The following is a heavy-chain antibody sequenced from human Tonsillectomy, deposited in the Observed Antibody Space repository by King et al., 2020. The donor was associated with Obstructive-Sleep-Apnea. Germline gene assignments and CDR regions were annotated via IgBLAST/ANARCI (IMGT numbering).Heavy chain of an antibody. Sequence: DVQLEESGGGLVQPGGSLRLSCAASGFTFKIYGMTWVRQAPGKGLEWVSTSASGGSTSFADSVKGRFTISRDNSKNTVSLQMNSLRAEDTAVYYCTKDLLTGYSTGPNAFDMWGQGTMVTVSS. CDR2: TSASGGST. V-gene: IGHV3-23*04. J-gene: IGHJ3*02. CDR3: TKDLLTGYSTGPNAFDM. CDR1: GFTFKIYG. D-gene: IGHD5-18*01.